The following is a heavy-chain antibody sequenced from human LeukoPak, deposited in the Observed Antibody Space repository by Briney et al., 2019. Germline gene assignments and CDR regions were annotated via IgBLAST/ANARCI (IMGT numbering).Heavy chain of an antibody. J-gene: IGHJ4*02. D-gene: IGHD5-12*01. CDR3: ARVMWMGWYFDS. V-gene: IGHV3-7*01. CDR1: GFTFDTYW. Sequence: GGSLRLSCVGSGFTFDTYWMSWVRQAPGKGLEWVANIKEDGSEKYYLDSVKGRFTISRDNAKKSLYLQMNSLRAEDTAVYYCARVMWMGWYFDSWGQGTLVTVSS. CDR2: IKEDGSEK.